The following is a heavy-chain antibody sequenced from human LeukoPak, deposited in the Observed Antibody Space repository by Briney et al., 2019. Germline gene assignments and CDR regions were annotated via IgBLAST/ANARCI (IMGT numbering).Heavy chain of an antibody. V-gene: IGHV1-2*02. CDR2: INPNSGGT. J-gene: IGHJ4*02. Sequence: ASVKVSCKASGYTFTGYYMHWVRPAPGQGLEWMGWINPNSGGTNYAQKFQGRVTMTRDTSISTAYMELSRLRSDDTAVYYCATTSGYSSGWYDYWGQGTLVTVSS. D-gene: IGHD6-19*01. CDR3: ATTSGYSSGWYDY. CDR1: GYTFTGYY.